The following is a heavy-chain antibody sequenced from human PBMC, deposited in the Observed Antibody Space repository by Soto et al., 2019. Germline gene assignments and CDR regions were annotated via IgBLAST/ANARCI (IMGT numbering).Heavy chain of an antibody. CDR1: GASVSRNGFH. D-gene: IGHD3-10*01. CDR2: LYDEGTP. CDR3: ARQGSGHTFDY. Sequence: SETLSLTCAVSGASVSRNGFHWGWLRQPPGQGRECLGSLYDEGTPFYNPSRKSRVTIAADTVKNHFALRLSSVHAADTVGEYCARQGSGHTFDYWGQGTLVNVSS. J-gene: IGHJ4*02. V-gene: IGHV4-39*01.